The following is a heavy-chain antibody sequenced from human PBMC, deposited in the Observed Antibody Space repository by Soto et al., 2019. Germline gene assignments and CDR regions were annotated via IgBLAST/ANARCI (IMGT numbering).Heavy chain of an antibody. V-gene: IGHV3-48*01. J-gene: IGHJ5*01. D-gene: IGHD2-15*01. CDR3: ATCSGGSCPLDS. CDR1: GISFSSYN. CDR2: ITRSSSTI. Sequence: GGSLRLSCAASGISFSSYNMNWVRQAPGKGLEWISHITRSSSTIHYADSVKGRFTISKDNAKNSLYLQMNSLRAEDTAVYYCATCSGGSCPLDSWGQGTLVTVSS.